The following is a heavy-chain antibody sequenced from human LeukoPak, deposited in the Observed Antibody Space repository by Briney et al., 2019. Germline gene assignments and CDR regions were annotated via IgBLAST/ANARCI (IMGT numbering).Heavy chain of an antibody. CDR2: IYPGDSDT. J-gene: IGHJ4*02. Sequence: GESLQISCACSGSIFTSYWIGLGRPLPGKGLEWMAIIYPGDSDTRYSPSFQGQVTISADKSISTAYLQWSSLKASDTALYYCERLSYNWSPFDYWGQGTQDSVSS. D-gene: IGHD1-20*01. CDR1: GSIFTSYW. CDR3: ERLSYNWSPFDY. V-gene: IGHV5-51*01.